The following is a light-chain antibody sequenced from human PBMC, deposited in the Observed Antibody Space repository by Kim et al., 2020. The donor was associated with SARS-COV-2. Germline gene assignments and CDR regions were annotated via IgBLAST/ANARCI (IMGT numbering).Light chain of an antibody. Sequence: VSPGQTASITCSGDKLGDKYACWYEQKPGQSPVLVIYQDSKRPSGIPERFSGSNSGNTATLTISGTQAMDEADYYCQAWDSSTVVFGGGTQLTVL. CDR1: KLGDKY. CDR2: QDS. V-gene: IGLV3-1*01. CDR3: QAWDSSTVV. J-gene: IGLJ2*01.